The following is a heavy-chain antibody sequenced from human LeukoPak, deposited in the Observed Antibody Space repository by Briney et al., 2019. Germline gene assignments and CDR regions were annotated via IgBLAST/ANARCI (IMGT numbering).Heavy chain of an antibody. CDR1: GYTFTSYG. V-gene: IGHV1-18*01. J-gene: IGHJ6*02. CDR2: ISAYNGNT. CDR3: ARDRCSGGSCYSDYYYGMDV. D-gene: IGHD2-15*01. Sequence: ASVKVSCKASGYTFTSYGISWVRQAPGQGLEWMGWISAYNGNTNYAQKLQGRVTMTIDTSTSTAYMELSSLRSEDTAVYYCARDRCSGGSCYSDYYYGMDVWGQGTTVTVSS.